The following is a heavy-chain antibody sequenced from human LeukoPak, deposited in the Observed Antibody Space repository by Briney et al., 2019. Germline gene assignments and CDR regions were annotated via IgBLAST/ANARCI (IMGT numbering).Heavy chain of an antibody. V-gene: IGHV1-69*13. D-gene: IGHD3-10*01. CDR3: ARLVVTMVRGVIYYYYGMDV. Sequence: SVKVSCKASGGTFSSYAISWVRQAPGQGLEWMGGIIPVFGTANYAQKFQGRVTITADESTSTAYMELSSLRSEDTAVYYCARLVVTMVRGVIYYYYGMDVWGQGTTVTVSS. CDR1: GGTFSSYA. CDR2: IIPVFGTA. J-gene: IGHJ6*02.